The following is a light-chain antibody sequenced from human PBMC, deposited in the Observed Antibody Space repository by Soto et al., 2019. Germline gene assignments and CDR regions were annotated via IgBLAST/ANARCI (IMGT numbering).Light chain of an antibody. J-gene: IGLJ2*01. V-gene: IGLV2-14*01. CDR3: TSYRGSGIFEV. CDR1: SSDIGVYNY. CDR2: DVT. Sequence: QSALTQPASVSGSPGQSITISCTGTSSDIGVYNYVSWYQQHPGKAPKLMIYDVTKRPSGVSNRFSGSKSGNTASLTISGLQTEDEADYYCTSYRGSGIFEVFGGGTKLPS.